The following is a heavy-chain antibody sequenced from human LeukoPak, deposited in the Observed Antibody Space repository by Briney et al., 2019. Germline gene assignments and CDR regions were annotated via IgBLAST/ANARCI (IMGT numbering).Heavy chain of an antibody. V-gene: IGHV3-23*01. CDR3: AEGSGSLDY. CDR1: GFTFSSYA. CDR2: ISGSGGTT. D-gene: IGHD1-26*01. J-gene: IGHJ4*02. Sequence: PGGSLRLSCAASGFTFSSYAMSWVRQAPGKGLEWVSVISGSGGTTYYADSVKGRFTISRDSSKNTVYLQVNSLRAEDTAVYYCAEGSGSLDYWGQGTLVTVSS.